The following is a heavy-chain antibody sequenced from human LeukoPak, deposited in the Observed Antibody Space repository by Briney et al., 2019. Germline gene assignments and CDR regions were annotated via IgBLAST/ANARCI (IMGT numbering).Heavy chain of an antibody. J-gene: IGHJ4*02. Sequence: ASVKVSCKTSGYSFTSYAINWVRQAPGQGLEFMGWINTGTGNPTYAQGFTGRFVFSLDTSVSTAYLQISTLKAEDTAVHYCASIGAQSFDYWGQGSLVTVSS. CDR2: INTGTGNP. V-gene: IGHV7-4-1*02. CDR1: GYSFTSYA. D-gene: IGHD3-10*01. CDR3: ASIGAQSFDY.